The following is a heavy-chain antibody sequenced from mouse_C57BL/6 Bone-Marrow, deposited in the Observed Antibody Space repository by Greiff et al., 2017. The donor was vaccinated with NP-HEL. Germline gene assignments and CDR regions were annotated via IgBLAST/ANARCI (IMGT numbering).Heavy chain of an antibody. CDR3: ARFDYDYFDY. CDR1: GFTFSSYA. Sequence: EVTVVESGGGLVKPGGSLKLSCAASGFTFSSYAMSWVRQTPEKRLEWVATISDGGSYTYYPDNVKGRFTISRDNAKNNLYLQMSHLKSEDTAMYYCARFDYDYFDYWGQGTTLTVSS. J-gene: IGHJ2*01. CDR2: ISDGGSYT. D-gene: IGHD2-4*01. V-gene: IGHV5-4*03.